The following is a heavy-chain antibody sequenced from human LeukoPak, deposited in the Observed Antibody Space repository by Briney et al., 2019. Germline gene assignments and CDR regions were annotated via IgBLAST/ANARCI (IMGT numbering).Heavy chain of an antibody. CDR3: ARDRGTARDAFDI. Sequence: SETLSFTCTVSGGSISSYYWSWIRQPPGKGLEWIGYIYYSGSTNYNPSLKSRVTISVDRSKNQFSLKLSSVTAADTAVYYCARDRGTARDAFDIWGQGTMVTVSS. CDR2: IYYSGST. CDR1: GGSISSYY. J-gene: IGHJ3*02. V-gene: IGHV4-59*12. D-gene: IGHD6-6*01.